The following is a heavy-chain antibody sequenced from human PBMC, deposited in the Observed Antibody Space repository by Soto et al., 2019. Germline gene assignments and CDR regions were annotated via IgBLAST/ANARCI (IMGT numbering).Heavy chain of an antibody. CDR2: VISSGGST. V-gene: IGHV3-23*01. Sequence: PGGSLRLSCAASGFTFSSYSMNWVRQAPGKGLEWVSYVISSGGSTYYADSVKGRFTISRDNSKNALYLLLNSLRAEDTAIYYCAKDRSQGAVAGTSDFDSWGQGILVTVSS. CDR3: AKDRSQGAVAGTSDFDS. D-gene: IGHD6-19*01. J-gene: IGHJ4*02. CDR1: GFTFSSYS.